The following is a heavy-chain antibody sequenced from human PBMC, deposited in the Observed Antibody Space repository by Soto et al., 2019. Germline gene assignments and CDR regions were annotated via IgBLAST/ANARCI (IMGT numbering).Heavy chain of an antibody. J-gene: IGHJ5*02. Sequence: SETLSLTCTVSGGSVSSGSYYWSWIRQPPGKGLEWIGYIYYSGSTNYNPSLKSRVTISVDTSKNQFSLKLSSVTAADTAVYYCARAGAAAPWIVNWFDPWGQGTLVTVSS. V-gene: IGHV4-61*01. CDR3: ARAGAAAPWIVNWFDP. CDR1: GGSVSSGSYY. D-gene: IGHD2-15*01. CDR2: IYYSGST.